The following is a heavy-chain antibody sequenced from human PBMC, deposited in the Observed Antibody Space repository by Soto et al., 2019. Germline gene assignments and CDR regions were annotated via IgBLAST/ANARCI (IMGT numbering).Heavy chain of an antibody. CDR1: GFTFSIYP. Sequence: EVHLLESGGGLVQPGGSLRLSCAASGFTFSIYPMSWVRQAPGKGLEWVSLISGSGGSTYYADSVKGRFTISRDNAKNTLYLQMNSLRAEDTAVYYCAKDSSGSRDYYYDMDVWGQGTTVTVSS. V-gene: IGHV3-23*01. D-gene: IGHD3-22*01. J-gene: IGHJ6*02. CDR3: AKDSSGSRDYYYDMDV. CDR2: ISGSGGST.